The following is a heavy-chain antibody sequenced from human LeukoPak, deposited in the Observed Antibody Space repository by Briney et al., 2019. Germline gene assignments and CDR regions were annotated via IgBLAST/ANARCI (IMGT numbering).Heavy chain of an antibody. D-gene: IGHD3-10*01. CDR1: GFTFTDYW. J-gene: IGHJ4*02. Sequence: PGGSLRLSCAASGFTFTDYWMHWVRQAPGKGLVWVSRINGDGSGTSCADSVKGRFTISRDNAKNTVYLQMNSLRAEDTAVYYCTRDFYGIDYWGQGTLVTVSS. V-gene: IGHV3-74*01. CDR2: INGDGSGT. CDR3: TRDFYGIDY.